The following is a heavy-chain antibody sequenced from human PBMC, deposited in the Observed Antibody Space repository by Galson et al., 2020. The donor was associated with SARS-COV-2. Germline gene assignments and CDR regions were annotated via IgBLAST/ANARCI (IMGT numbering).Heavy chain of an antibody. D-gene: IGHD5-12*01. J-gene: IGHJ4*02. CDR3: ATDSGYDGVSDY. V-gene: IGHV5-51*01. Sequence: GASQKISCKGSGYSFTSYWIGWVRQMPGKGLEWMGNIHPGDSDTKYSPSFQGQVTISADKSISTAYLQWSSLKASDTSRYYCATDSGYDGVSDYWGQGTLVTVSS. CDR2: IHPGDSDT. CDR1: GYSFTSYW.